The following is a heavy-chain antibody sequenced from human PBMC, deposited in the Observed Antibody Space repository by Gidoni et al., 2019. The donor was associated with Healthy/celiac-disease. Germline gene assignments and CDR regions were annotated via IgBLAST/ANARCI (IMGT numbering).Heavy chain of an antibody. V-gene: IGHV4-34*01. CDR2: INHSGST. D-gene: IGHD3-22*01. CDR3: ARGCISPVTMIVVTRRGNWFDP. CDR1: GGSFSGYY. Sequence: QVQLQQWGAGLLKPSETLSLTCAVYGGSFSGYYWSWIRQPPGKGLEWIGEINHSGSTNYNPSLKSRVTISVDTSKNQFSLKLSSVTAADTAVYYCARGCISPVTMIVVTRRGNWFDPWGQGTLVTVSS. J-gene: IGHJ5*02.